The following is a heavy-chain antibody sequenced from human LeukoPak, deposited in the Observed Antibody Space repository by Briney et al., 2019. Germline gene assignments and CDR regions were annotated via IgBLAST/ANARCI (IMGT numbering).Heavy chain of an antibody. J-gene: IGHJ5*02. V-gene: IGHV3-7*01. Sequence: GGSLRLSCAASGFTFYNYAMSWVRQAPGKGLEWVANIKQDGSEKYYVDSVKGRFTISRDNAKNSLYLQMNSLRAEDTAVYYCARDVSCGWYCNWFDPWGQGTLVTVSS. CDR2: IKQDGSEK. CDR3: ARDVSCGWYCNWFDP. CDR1: GFTFYNYA. D-gene: IGHD6-19*01.